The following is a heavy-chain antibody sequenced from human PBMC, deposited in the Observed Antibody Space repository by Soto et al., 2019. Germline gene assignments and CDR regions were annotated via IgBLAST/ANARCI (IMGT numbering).Heavy chain of an antibody. J-gene: IGHJ3*02. CDR2: IWFDGSNP. CDR1: SLTVIDYG. CDR3: ARNSVVEGTYVPFDI. V-gene: IGHV3-33*01. Sequence: XGSLRLSCVASSLTVIDYGVHWVRQAPDKGLEWVAVIWFDGSNPDYADSVKGRFTISRDNSKNTLYLHMNRLRAEDTAVYSCARNSVVEGTYVPFDIWGQGIMVTVS. D-gene: IGHD3-10*02.